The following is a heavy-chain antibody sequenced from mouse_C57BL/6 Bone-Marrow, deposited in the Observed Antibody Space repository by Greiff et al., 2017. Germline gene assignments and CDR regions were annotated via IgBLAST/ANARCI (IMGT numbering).Heavy chain of an antibody. Sequence: EVKLMESVGGLVKPGGSLKLSCAASGFTFSSYAMSWVRQTPEKRLEWVATISDGGSYTYYPDNVQGRFTISRDNAKNNLYLQMSHLKSEDTAMXYCARDSADDNNYWGQGTTLTVSS. CDR3: ARDSADDNNY. V-gene: IGHV5-4*01. CDR1: GFTFSSYA. J-gene: IGHJ2*01. D-gene: IGHD2-3*01. CDR2: ISDGGSYT.